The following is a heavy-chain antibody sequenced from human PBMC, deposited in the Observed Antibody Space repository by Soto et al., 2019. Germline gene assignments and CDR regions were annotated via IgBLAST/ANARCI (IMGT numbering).Heavy chain of an antibody. D-gene: IGHD3-16*01. CDR1: GGSVSSGDYY. CDR3: ARIPVDIYMINWVDP. Sequence: QVQLQESGPGLVKPSETLSLTCTVSGGSVSSGDYYWSWIRQPPGKGLEWIGYIYYGGSTNHNPSLKSRVSISVDTSKNQFSLKLNSVTAADTAVYYCARIPVDIYMINWVDPWGQGTLVTVSS. V-gene: IGHV4-61*08. J-gene: IGHJ5*02. CDR2: IYYGGST.